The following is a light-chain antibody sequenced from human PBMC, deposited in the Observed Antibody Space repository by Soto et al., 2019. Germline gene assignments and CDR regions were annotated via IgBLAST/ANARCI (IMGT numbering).Light chain of an antibody. CDR2: DAS. V-gene: IGKV3-20*01. Sequence: VLTKSPGTLSLSPGERATLSCRASQSVGSSYLAWYQQKPGQAPRLLIYDASSRATGIPDRFSGSGSGTDFTLTISRLEPEDFAVYFCQHCGISPHTFGQGTKVDIK. CDR3: QHCGISPHT. CDR1: QSVGSSY. J-gene: IGKJ1*01.